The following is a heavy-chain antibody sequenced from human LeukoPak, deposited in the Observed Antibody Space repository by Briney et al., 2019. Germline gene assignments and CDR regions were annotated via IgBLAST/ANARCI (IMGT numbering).Heavy chain of an antibody. CDR2: ISSSSSYI. J-gene: IGHJ4*02. V-gene: IGHV3-21*01. D-gene: IGHD3-10*01. CDR3: ATYGSGYYFDY. Sequence: KSAGSLRLSCAASGFTFSSYSMNWVRKAPGKGLEWVSSISSSSSYIYYADSVMGRFTISRDNAKNSLYLQMNSLRAEDTAVYYCATYGSGYYFDYWGQGTLVTVSS. CDR1: GFTFSSYS.